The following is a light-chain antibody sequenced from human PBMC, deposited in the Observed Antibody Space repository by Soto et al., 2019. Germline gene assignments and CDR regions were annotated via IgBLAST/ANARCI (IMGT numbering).Light chain of an antibody. V-gene: IGLV1-40*01. Sequence: QSVLTQPPSVSGPPGQRVTISCTGTSSNIGAGYDVHWYQQLPGTAPKLLIYGNSNRPSGVPDRFSGSKSGTSASLAITGLQAEDEADYCCQSYDSSLSGFYVFGTGTKLTVL. CDR2: GNS. CDR3: QSYDSSLSGFYV. CDR1: SSNIGAGYD. J-gene: IGLJ1*01.